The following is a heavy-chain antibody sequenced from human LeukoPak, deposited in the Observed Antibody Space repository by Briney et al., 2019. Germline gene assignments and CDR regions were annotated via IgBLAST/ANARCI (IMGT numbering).Heavy chain of an antibody. J-gene: IGHJ4*02. D-gene: IGHD3-10*01. CDR1: GGSFSGYY. V-gene: IGHV4-34*01. Sequence: PSETLSLTCADYGGSFSGYYWSWIRQPPGKGLEWIGEINHSGSTNYNPSLKSRVTISVDTSKNQFSLKLSSVTAADTAVYYCARGARIYYGSGSYYNYYFDYWGEGTLVTVSS. CDR3: ARGARIYYGSGSYYNYYFDY. CDR2: INHSGST.